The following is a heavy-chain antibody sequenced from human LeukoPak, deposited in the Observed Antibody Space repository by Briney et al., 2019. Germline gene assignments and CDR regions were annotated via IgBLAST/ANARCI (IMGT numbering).Heavy chain of an antibody. J-gene: IGHJ4*02. Sequence: ASVKVSCKASGYSFTGYYIHWVRQAPGQGLEWMGWINPNSGGTNYAQKFQGRVTMTRDTSISTAYMEVSSLRADDTAVYYCAREYDSSALDLDSWGQGTLITVSS. CDR1: GYSFTGYY. CDR2: INPNSGGT. D-gene: IGHD3-22*01. CDR3: AREYDSSALDLDS. V-gene: IGHV1-2*02.